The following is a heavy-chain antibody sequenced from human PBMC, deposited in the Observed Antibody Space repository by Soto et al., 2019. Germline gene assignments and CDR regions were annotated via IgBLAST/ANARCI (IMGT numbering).Heavy chain of an antibody. CDR3: ARDRAGFLEWLLHFDY. Sequence: ASVTVSCKAAGYTITSYAMHWVRQAPGQRLEWMGWINAGNGNTKYSQKFQGRVTITRDTSASTAYMELSSLRSEDTAVYYCARDRAGFLEWLLHFDYWGQGTLVTVSS. V-gene: IGHV1-3*01. CDR2: INAGNGNT. CDR1: GYTITSYA. D-gene: IGHD3-3*01. J-gene: IGHJ4*02.